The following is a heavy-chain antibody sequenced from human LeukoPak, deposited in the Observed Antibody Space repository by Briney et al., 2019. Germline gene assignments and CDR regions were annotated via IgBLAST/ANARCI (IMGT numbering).Heavy chain of an antibody. J-gene: IGHJ6*02. D-gene: IGHD2-15*01. CDR2: MNPNSGNT. CDR3: ARDQYCSGGSCYFSYYYGMDV. V-gene: IGHV1-8*01. CDR1: GYTFTSYD. Sequence: ASVKVSCKASGYTFTSYDINWVRQATGQGLEWMGWMNPNSGNTGYAQKLQGRVTMTTDTSTSTAYMELRSLRSDDTAVYYCARDQYCSGGSCYFSYYYGMDVWGQGTTVTVSS.